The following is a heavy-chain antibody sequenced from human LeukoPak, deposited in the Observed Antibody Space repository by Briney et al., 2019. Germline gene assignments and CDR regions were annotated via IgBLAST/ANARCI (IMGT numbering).Heavy chain of an antibody. D-gene: IGHD2-2*03. CDR3: AGGRTWITDS. Sequence: PGGSLRLSCAASGFTFSTYTMNWVRQAPGKGLEWVSSINTGSNLVYYADSVKGRFTISRDNAKNSLYLQMNSLRAEDTAVYYCAGGRTWITDSWGQGTLVTVSS. V-gene: IGHV3-21*01. CDR2: INTGSNLV. CDR1: GFTFSTYT. J-gene: IGHJ4*02.